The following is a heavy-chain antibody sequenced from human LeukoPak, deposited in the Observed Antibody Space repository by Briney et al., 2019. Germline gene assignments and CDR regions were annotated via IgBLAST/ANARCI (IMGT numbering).Heavy chain of an antibody. CDR3: ARVDLRAAYFDY. J-gene: IGHJ4*02. D-gene: IGHD2-15*01. CDR1: GGSISSYY. V-gene: IGHV4-4*07. CDR2: IYTSGST. Sequence: SETLSLTCTVSGGSISSYYGSWIRQPAGKGLEWIGRIYTSGSTGYNPSLKSRVTMSVDTSKNQFSLKQSSVTAADTAVYYCARVDLRAAYFDYWGQGTLVTVSS.